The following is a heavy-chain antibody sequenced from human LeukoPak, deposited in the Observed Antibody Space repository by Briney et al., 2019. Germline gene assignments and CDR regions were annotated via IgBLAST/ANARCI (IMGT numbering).Heavy chain of an antibody. V-gene: IGHV1-2*02. J-gene: IGHJ6*02. CDR2: INPNSGGT. D-gene: IGHD6-19*01. Sequence: ASVKVSCKASGYTFTGYYMHWVRQAPGQGLEWMGWINPNSGGTNYAQKFQGRVTMTRDTSISTDYMELSRLRSDDPAVYYGAREPKPSGWFSYYGMDVWGQGTTVTVSS. CDR1: GYTFTGYY. CDR3: AREPKPSGWFSYYGMDV.